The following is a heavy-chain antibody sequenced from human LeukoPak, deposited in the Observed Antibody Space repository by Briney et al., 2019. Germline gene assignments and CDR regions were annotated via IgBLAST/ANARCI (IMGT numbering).Heavy chain of an antibody. Sequence: GGSLRLSCTASGFTFSSYGMHWVRQAPGKGLEWVSGISDSGGSTYYADSVKGRFTISRDNSKNTLYLQMNSLRAEDTAVYYCANDRTVSGDLDYWGQGTLVTVSS. CDR2: ISDSGGST. CDR3: ANDRTVSGDLDY. CDR1: GFTFSSYG. D-gene: IGHD2-21*01. J-gene: IGHJ4*02. V-gene: IGHV3-23*01.